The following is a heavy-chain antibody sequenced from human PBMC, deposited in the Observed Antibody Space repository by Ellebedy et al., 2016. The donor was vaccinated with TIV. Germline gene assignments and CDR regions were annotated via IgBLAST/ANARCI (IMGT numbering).Heavy chain of an antibody. J-gene: IGHJ4*02. CDR1: GFTFSTYS. CDR3: ARGSGSYFVH. D-gene: IGHD1-26*01. Sequence: GESLKISXAASGFTFSTYSMNWVRRAPGKGLEWVSYISSTSTTIFYADSVEGRFTISRDNAKNSVYLQMNSLRAEDTAVYYCARGSGSYFVHWGQGTLVTVSS. CDR2: ISSTSTTI. V-gene: IGHV3-48*04.